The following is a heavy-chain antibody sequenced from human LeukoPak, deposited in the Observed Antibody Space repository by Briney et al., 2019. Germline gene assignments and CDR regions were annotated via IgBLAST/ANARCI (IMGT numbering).Heavy chain of an antibody. CDR3: ARRAGGYSHPYDY. CDR2: IYSGGTT. V-gene: IGHV3-53*01. Sequence: QTGGSLRLSCAASGFTFDDYGMSWVRQAPGKGLEWVSLIYSGGTTHYADSVKGRFTISRDNSKNTLYLQMNSLRAEDTAVYYCARRAGGYSHPYDYWGQGILVTVSS. CDR1: GFTFDDYG. D-gene: IGHD4-23*01. J-gene: IGHJ4*02.